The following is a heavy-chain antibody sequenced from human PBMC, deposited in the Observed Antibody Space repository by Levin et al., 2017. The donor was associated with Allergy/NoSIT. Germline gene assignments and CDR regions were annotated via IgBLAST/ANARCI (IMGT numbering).Heavy chain of an antibody. CDR1: GFTFDDYT. Sequence: PGGSLRLSCAASGFTFDDYTMHWVRQVPGKGLEWVSLISWDGGTTYYADSVKGRFTISRDNRENSLYLQMNSLRAEDTAVYSCAKAAIRRYSSNWLYDSWGQGTLVTVSS. D-gene: IGHD6-13*01. J-gene: IGHJ4*02. CDR2: ISWDGGTT. V-gene: IGHV3-43*01. CDR3: AKAAIRRYSSNWLYDS.